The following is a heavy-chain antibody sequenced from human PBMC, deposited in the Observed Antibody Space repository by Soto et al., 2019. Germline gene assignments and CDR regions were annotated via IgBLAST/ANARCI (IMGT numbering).Heavy chain of an antibody. CDR2: INHSGST. CDR3: ASRDYSNHGHDY. D-gene: IGHD4-4*01. V-gene: IGHV4-34*01. Sequence: SETLSLTCAAYGGSFSGYYWSWIRQPPGKGLEWIGEINHSGSTNYNPSLKSRVTISVDTSKNQFSLKLSSVTAADTAVYYCASRDYSNHGHDYWGQGTLVTVSS. J-gene: IGHJ4*02. CDR1: GGSFSGYY.